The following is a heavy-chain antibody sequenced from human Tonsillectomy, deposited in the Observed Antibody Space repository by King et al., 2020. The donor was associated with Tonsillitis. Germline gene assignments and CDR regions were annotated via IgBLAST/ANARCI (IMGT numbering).Heavy chain of an antibody. Sequence: QLQESGPGLVKPSETLSLTCTVSGVSISSYYWSWIRQPPGKGLEWIGYISYTGSTNYNPSLKSRVTISVDTSKNHFSLKLCSVTAADTAVYYCARAQAMDVWGKGTTVTVSS. CDR1: GVSISSYY. V-gene: IGHV4-59*01. CDR2: ISYTGST. J-gene: IGHJ6*04. CDR3: ARAQAMDV.